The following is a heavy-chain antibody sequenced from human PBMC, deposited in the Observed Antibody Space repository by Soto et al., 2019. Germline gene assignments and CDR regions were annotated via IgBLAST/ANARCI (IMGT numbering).Heavy chain of an antibody. V-gene: IGHV1-69*13. D-gene: IGHD5-12*01. CDR2: IIPIFGTA. J-gene: IGHJ6*02. CDR1: GGTFSSYA. Sequence: ASVKVSCKASGGTFSSYAISWVRQAPGQGLEWMGGIIPIFGTANYAQKFQGRVTITADESTSTAYMELSSLRSEDTVVYYCAMGWLRLVDQYGMDVWGQGTTVTVSS. CDR3: AMGWLRLVDQYGMDV.